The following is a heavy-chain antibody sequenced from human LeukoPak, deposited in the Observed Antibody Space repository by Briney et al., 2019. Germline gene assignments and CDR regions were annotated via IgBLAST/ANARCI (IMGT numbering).Heavy chain of an antibody. V-gene: IGHV1-2*02. CDR2: INPNSGGT. CDR1: GYSFTSYY. J-gene: IGHJ5*02. D-gene: IGHD5-12*01. CDR3: ARDRYSGYDPMGGNWFDP. Sequence: GASVTVSCKASGYSFTSYYMHWVRQAPGQGLEWMGWINPNSGGTNYAQKFQGRVTMTRDTSISTAYMELSRLRSDDTAVYYCARDRYSGYDPMGGNWFDPWGQGTLVTVSS.